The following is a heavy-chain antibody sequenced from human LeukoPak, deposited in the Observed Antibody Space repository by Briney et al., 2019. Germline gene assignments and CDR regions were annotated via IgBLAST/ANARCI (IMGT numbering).Heavy chain of an antibody. D-gene: IGHD2-2*01. V-gene: IGHV1-69*04. CDR2: IIPILGIA. CDR3: ARDGCSSTSCYMP. J-gene: IGHJ5*02. CDR1: GYTFTGYY. Sequence: SVKVSCKASGYTFTGYYIHWVRQAPGQGLEWMGRIIPILGIANYAQKFQGRVTITADKSTSTAYMELSSLRSEDTAVYYCARDGCSSTSCYMPWGQGTLVTVSS.